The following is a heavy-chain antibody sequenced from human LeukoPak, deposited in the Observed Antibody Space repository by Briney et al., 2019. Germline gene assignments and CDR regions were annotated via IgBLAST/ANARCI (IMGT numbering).Heavy chain of an antibody. D-gene: IGHD1-26*01. J-gene: IGHJ4*02. V-gene: IGHV1-46*01. CDR2: IFPSGGST. Sequence: GASVKVSCKASGYTFTTYDMHLVRQAPGQGLEWMGIIFPSGGSTNYAQKFQGRITVTRDTSTSTVYMELSRLRSDDTAVYYCARGADWEPYYFDYWGQGTLVTVSS. CDR3: ARGADWEPYYFDY. CDR1: GYTFTTYD.